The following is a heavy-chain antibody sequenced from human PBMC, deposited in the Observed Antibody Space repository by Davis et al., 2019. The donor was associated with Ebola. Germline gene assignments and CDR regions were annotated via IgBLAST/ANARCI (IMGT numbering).Heavy chain of an antibody. CDR2: ISSSSSTI. D-gene: IGHD4/OR15-4a*01. J-gene: IGHJ4*02. CDR3: AGEVLALFDY. Sequence: GESLKISCAASGFTFSSYSMNWVRQAPGKGLEWVSYISSSSSTIYYADSVKGRFTISRDNAKNSLYLQMNSLRDEDTAVYYCAGEVLALFDYWGQGILVTVSS. CDR1: GFTFSSYS. V-gene: IGHV3-48*02.